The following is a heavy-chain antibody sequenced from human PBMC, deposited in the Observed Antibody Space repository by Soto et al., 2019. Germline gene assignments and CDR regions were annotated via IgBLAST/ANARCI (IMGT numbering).Heavy chain of an antibody. D-gene: IGHD6-19*01. CDR1: GFTFSNYA. CDR3: VKVSGSGWPTDFDY. Sequence: EVQLLESGGGLVQPGGSLKLSCAASGFTFSNYAMSWVRQAPGKGLEWVSNIIHTGGTTYYPDSMKGRFTISRDNSKNTLYLKVNSLRAEDTAVYYCVKVSGSGWPTDFDYWGQGTLVTVSS. CDR2: IIHTGGTT. J-gene: IGHJ4*02. V-gene: IGHV3-23*01.